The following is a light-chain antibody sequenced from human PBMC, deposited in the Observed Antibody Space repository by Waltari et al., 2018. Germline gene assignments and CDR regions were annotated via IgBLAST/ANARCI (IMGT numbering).Light chain of an antibody. V-gene: IGKV3-11*01. Sequence: EVVLTQSPPTLSLSPGERATPSCRASQSVSTYLAWYQHKPGQPPRLLIFNASYRATGVPTRFSGSGSGTDFTLTISSLEPEDFAVYYCQQRSSGPPVTFGQGTRVEI. CDR3: QQRSSGPPVT. CDR2: NAS. CDR1: QSVSTY. J-gene: IGKJ5*01.